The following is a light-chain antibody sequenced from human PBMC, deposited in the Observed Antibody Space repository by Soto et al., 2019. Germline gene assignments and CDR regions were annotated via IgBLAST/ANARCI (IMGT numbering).Light chain of an antibody. CDR3: QQYSTSRGT. CDR1: ERPRGSH. V-gene: IGKV3-20*01. CDR2: GAS. Sequence: EVGLSQSPCTLSLSTGERATLSCRASERPRGSHLAWYQQKPGQAPRLLMYGASSRATGIPDRFRGSGSGTDFPLNISRLEPEDFAVYYCQQYSTSRGTFGQGTKVAIK. J-gene: IGKJ1*01.